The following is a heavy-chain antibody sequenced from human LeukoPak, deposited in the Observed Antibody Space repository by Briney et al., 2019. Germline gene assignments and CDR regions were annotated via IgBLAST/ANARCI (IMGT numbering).Heavy chain of an antibody. CDR1: GFSFSTYS. CDR3: YYYDSSGFYPQTKIDY. V-gene: IGHV3-23*01. J-gene: IGHJ4*02. CDR2: ITGSGANT. Sequence: GGSLRLSCAGSGFSFSTYSMNWVRQAPGKGLEWVSGITGSGANTYYADSVKGRFTISRDNSKNTLYLRMNSLRAEDTAVYYCYYYDSSGFYPQTKIDYWGQGTLVTISS. D-gene: IGHD3-22*01.